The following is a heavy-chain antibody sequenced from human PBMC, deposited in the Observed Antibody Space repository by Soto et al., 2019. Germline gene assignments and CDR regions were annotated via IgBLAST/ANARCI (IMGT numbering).Heavy chain of an antibody. V-gene: IGHV3-23*01. D-gene: IGHD3-10*01. CDR2: ISGSGGST. Sequence: GGSLRLSWAASGFTFSSYAMSWVRQAPGKGLEWVSAISGSGGSTYYADSVKGRFTISRDNSKNTLYLQMNSLRAEDTAVYYCAKGLSVRGVSRYYYYGMDVWGQGTTVTVSS. J-gene: IGHJ6*02. CDR3: AKGLSVRGVSRYYYYGMDV. CDR1: GFTFSSYA.